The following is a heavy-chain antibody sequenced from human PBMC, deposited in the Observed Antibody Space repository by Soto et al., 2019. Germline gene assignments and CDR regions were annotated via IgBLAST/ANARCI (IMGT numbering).Heavy chain of an antibody. D-gene: IGHD5-12*01. V-gene: IGHV4-59*01. J-gene: IGHJ4*02. CDR2: NYHSGTT. CDR1: GVTISTYY. Sequence: SETLSLTCAVSGVTISTYYLSWIRQPPGKGLECIGYNYHSGTTNYNPSLKSRVTISVDTSKNQFSLRLTSVTAADTAIYYCVREAYIGYGHAIDHWGQGILVTVYS. CDR3: VREAYIGYGHAIDH.